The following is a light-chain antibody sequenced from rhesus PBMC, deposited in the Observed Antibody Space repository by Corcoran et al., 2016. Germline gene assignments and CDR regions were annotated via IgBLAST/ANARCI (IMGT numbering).Light chain of an antibody. J-gene: IGKJ4*01. CDR1: QAINHY. V-gene: IGKV1-66*01. Sequence: DIQMTQSPSSLSASVGDRVTITCRASQAINHYLSWYQQKPGKAPKPLIYSTSSLETGVPSRFGGSGSGTDYTLTISSLQPEDIGTYYCQQYKNFPLTFGGGTKVEIK. CDR2: STS. CDR3: QQYKNFPLT.